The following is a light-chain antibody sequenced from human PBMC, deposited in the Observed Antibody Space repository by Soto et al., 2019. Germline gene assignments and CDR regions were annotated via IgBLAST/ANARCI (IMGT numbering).Light chain of an antibody. CDR1: NSDVGGYNY. J-gene: IGLJ2*01. V-gene: IGLV2-14*01. Sequence: QSVLTHPASVSWSPGHSITISCTGTNSDVGGYNYVSWYQQHPGKAPKLMIYEVSKRPSGVSNRFSGSKSGNTASLTISGLQADEEAEYYCNSRTSSGYSVFGGGTKVTVL. CDR3: NSRTSSGYSV. CDR2: EVS.